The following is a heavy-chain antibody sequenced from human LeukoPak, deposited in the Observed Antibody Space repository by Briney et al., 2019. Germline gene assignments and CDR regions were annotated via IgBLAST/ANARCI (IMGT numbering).Heavy chain of an antibody. CDR3: AATSDYYDRSGYHH. D-gene: IGHD3-22*01. Sequence: SETLSLTCTVSGDSISSINYYWGWIRQPPGKGLEWIGSFYYSGNTYYNPSLKSRVTISVDTSKNQLSLQLSSVTAADTAVYYCAATSDYYDRSGYHHWGQGTLVTVSS. CDR1: GDSISSINYY. J-gene: IGHJ5*02. CDR2: FYYSGNT. V-gene: IGHV4-39*01.